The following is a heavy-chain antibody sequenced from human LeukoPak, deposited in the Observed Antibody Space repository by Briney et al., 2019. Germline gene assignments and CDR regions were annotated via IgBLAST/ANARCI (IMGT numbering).Heavy chain of an antibody. V-gene: IGHV3-30*02. CDR3: AKDYLRGSYYYGSSGPSLPDY. J-gene: IGHJ4*02. CDR2: IRYDGSNK. D-gene: IGHD3-22*01. CDR1: GFTFSSYG. Sequence: GGSLRLSCAASGFTFSSYGMHWVRQAPGKGLEWVAFIRYDGSNKYYADSVKGRFTISRDNSKNTLYLQMNSLRAEDTAVYYCAKDYLRGSYYYGSSGPSLPDYWGQGTLVTVSS.